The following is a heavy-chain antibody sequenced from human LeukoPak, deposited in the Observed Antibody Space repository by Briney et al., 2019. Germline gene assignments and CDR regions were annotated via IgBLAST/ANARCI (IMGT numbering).Heavy chain of an antibody. Sequence: PGRSLRLSCTASGFIFGDYAMSWVRQAPGKGLDWIGFIRSKAYGATTEYAVSAKGRFTISRDDSKSIAYLQMNSLKTEDTAVYYCTRDPRDGYFDAFDIWGQGTMVTVSS. CDR1: GFIFGDYA. D-gene: IGHD3-22*01. CDR3: TRDPRDGYFDAFDI. CDR2: IRSKAYGATT. J-gene: IGHJ3*02. V-gene: IGHV3-49*04.